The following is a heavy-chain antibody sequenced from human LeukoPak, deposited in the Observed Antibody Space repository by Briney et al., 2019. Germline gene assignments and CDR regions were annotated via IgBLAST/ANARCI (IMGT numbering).Heavy chain of an antibody. D-gene: IGHD6-25*01. V-gene: IGHV2-5*02. CDR2: IWWDDER. CDR3: AHTPRKRVPPSY. Sequence: SGPTLVNPKQPLTLTCTFNGFSLSASEVGVGWIRQPPVKALEWLAPIWWDDERPYSPSLKSSRTITKYTSKNQVRLTMTTMDPVDTATYYCAHTPRKRVPPSYWGQGTLVTVSS. J-gene: IGHJ4*02. CDR1: GFSLSASEVG.